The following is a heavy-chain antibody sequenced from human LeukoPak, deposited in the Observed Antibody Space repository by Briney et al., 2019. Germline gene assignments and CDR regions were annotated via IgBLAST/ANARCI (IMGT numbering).Heavy chain of an antibody. J-gene: IGHJ4*02. CDR1: GFIFSTYG. D-gene: IGHD5-24*01. V-gene: IGHV3-30*18. Sequence: GGSLRLSCAASGFIFSTYGLHWVRQAPGKGLEWVAVISYDGSDKYYVDPVKGRFTISRDNSKNTLFLQMNSLRTEDTAVYYCAKGRWVQPAGYLDFSGQGTLVTVSA. CDR2: ISYDGSDK. CDR3: AKGRWVQPAGYLDF.